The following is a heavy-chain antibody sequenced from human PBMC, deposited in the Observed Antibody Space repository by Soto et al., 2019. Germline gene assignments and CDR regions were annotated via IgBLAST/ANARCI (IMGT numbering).Heavy chain of an antibody. V-gene: IGHV1-46*01. Sequence: QVQLVQSGAEVKKPGASVKVSCKASGYTFTSYYMHWVRQAPGQGLEWMGIINPSGGSTSYAQKFQGSVTMTRDTSTSTVYMELSSLRSDDTAVYYCARSGDLRYFEYCGQGTLVTVSS. CDR2: INPSGGST. D-gene: IGHD2-21*01. J-gene: IGHJ4*02. CDR1: GYTFTSYY. CDR3: ARSGDLRYFEY.